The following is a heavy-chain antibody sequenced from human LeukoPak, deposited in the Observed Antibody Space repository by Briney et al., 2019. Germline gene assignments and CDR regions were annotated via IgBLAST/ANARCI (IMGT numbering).Heavy chain of an antibody. CDR1: GVSISSGDYY. Sequence: SQTLSLTCTVSGVSISSGDYYWSWIRQPPGKGLEWIGYIYYSGSTYYNPSLRSRVTISVDTSKNQFSLKLSPVTAADTAVYYCAREGASSGWDFVDYWGQGTLVTVSS. CDR3: AREGASSGWDFVDY. CDR2: IYYSGST. V-gene: IGHV4-30-4*01. D-gene: IGHD6-19*01. J-gene: IGHJ4*02.